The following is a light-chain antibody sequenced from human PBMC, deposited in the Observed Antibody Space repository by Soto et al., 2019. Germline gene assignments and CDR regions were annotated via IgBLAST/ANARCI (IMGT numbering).Light chain of an antibody. CDR2: RND. CDR3: AAWDASLSAWV. J-gene: IGLJ3*02. Sequence: QPVLTQPPSASGTPGQRVTISCSGGSSNVETNYIYWYQQFPGTAPKLLIYRNDQRPSGVPDRFSASKSGASASLAISGLRYEDETDYHSAAWDASLSAWVFGRGTQLTVL. V-gene: IGLV1-47*01. CDR1: SSNVETNY.